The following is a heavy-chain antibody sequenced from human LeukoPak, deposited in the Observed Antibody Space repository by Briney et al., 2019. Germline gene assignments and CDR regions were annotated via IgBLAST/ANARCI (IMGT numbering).Heavy chain of an antibody. J-gene: IGHJ6*03. D-gene: IGHD4-11*01. V-gene: IGHV4-34*01. CDR1: GGSFSGYY. CDR3: ARDPSNSHYYYYYYMDV. CDR2: INHSGST. Sequence: SETLFLTCAVYGGSFSGYYWSWIRQPPGKGLEWIGEINHSGSTNYNPSLKSRVTISVDTSKNQFSLKLSSVTAADTAVYYCARDPSNSHYYYYYYMDVWGKGTTVTVSS.